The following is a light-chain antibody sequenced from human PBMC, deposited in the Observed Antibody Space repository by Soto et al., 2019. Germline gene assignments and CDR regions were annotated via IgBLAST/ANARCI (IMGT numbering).Light chain of an antibody. V-gene: IGKV3-11*01. CDR1: QSVSSY. CDR2: DAS. CDR3: QQRSNWPSRT. J-gene: IGKJ1*01. Sequence: EIVLTQSPATLSLSPGERATLSCRASQSVSSYLAWYQQKPGQAPRLLIYDASNRATGIPARFSGSGSGTDSTLTISSLEPEDFAVYYCQQRSNWPSRTFGQGTKVDIK.